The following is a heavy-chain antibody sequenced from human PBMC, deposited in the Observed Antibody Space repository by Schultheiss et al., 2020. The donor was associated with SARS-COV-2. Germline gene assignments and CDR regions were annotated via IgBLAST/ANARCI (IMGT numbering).Heavy chain of an antibody. CDR1: GGSISSHY. V-gene: IGHV4-59*11. CDR3: AREQQLVHFYYYGMDV. D-gene: IGHD6-6*01. Sequence: SETLSLTCTVSGGSISSHYWSWMRQPPGKGLEWIGYIYYSGSTNYNPSLKSRVTISLDTSKNQFSLKLSSVTAADTAVYYCAREQQLVHFYYYGMDVWGQGTTVTVS. J-gene: IGHJ6*02. CDR2: IYYSGST.